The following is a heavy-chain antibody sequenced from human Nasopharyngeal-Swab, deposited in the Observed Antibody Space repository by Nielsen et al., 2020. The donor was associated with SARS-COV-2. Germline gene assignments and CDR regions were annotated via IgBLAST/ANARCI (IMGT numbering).Heavy chain of an antibody. D-gene: IGHD3-22*01. CDR2: IIPIFGTA. V-gene: IGHV1-69*01. CDR3: AREGAHYYDSSGYFSHDY. Sequence: WARQAPGQGLEWMGGIIPIFGTANYAQKFQGRVTITADESTRTVYMELSSLRSEDTAMYYCAREGAHYYDSSGYFSHDYWGQGTLVTVSS. J-gene: IGHJ4*02.